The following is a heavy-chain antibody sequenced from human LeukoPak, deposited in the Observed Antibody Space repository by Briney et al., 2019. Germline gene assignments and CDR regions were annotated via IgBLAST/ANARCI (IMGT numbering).Heavy chain of an antibody. J-gene: IGHJ4*02. CDR1: GFSVSSNY. Sequence: GGSLRLSCAASGFSVSSNYLSWVRQAPGKGMGWVSVLYGAGKTYYAESEKSRFTITRDNSKNTLYLQMNSLRAEETAVYYGARENCGGGYCYDPYYFDYWGQGTLVTVSS. CDR2: LYGAGKT. CDR3: ARENCGGGYCYDPYYFDY. V-gene: IGHV3-66*01. D-gene: IGHD2-15*01.